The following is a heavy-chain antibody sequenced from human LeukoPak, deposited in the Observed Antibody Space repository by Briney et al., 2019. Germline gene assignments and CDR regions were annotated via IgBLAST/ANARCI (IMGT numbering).Heavy chain of an antibody. CDR2: INWNGGST. Sequence: GGSLRLSCAASGFTFGDYGMSWVRQAPGKGLEWVSGINWNGGSTGYADSVKGRFTISRDNAKNSLYLQVNSLRAEDTALYHCARDREEWLSWFDPWGQGTLVTVSS. D-gene: IGHD3-3*01. CDR3: ARDREEWLSWFDP. CDR1: GFTFGDYG. V-gene: IGHV3-20*01. J-gene: IGHJ5*02.